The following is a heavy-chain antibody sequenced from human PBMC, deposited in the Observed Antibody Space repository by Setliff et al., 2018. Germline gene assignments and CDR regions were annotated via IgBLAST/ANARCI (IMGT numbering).Heavy chain of an antibody. CDR2: INHSGTT. CDR3: AKFGPLDLTGDWAFDN. Sequence: PSETLSLTCAVYGDSFSDYYWSWIRQPPGKGLEWIGEINHSGTTNYNPSLKSRVTISVDTSKKQFSLKLSSVTAADTAVYYCAKFGPLDLTGDWAFDNWGQGTLVTVSS. J-gene: IGHJ4*02. V-gene: IGHV4-34*01. D-gene: IGHD7-27*01. CDR1: GDSFSDYY.